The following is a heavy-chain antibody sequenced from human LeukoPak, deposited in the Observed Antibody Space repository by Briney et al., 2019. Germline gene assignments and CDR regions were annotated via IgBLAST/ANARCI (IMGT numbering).Heavy chain of an antibody. V-gene: IGHV3-30*04. J-gene: IGHJ4*02. CDR2: ISYDGSNK. CDR3: ARGVRSSGFLYYFDY. Sequence: GGSLRLSCAASGFTFSSYAMHWVRQAPGKGLEWVAVISYDGSNKYYADSAKGRFTISRDNSKNTLYLKMNSLRAEDTAVYYCARGVRSSGFLYYFDYWGQGTLVTVSS. D-gene: IGHD3-22*01. CDR1: GFTFSSYA.